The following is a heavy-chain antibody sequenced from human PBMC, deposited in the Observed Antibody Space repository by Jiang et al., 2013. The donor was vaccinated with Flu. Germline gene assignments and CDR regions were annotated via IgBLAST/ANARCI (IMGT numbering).Heavy chain of an antibody. J-gene: IGHJ4*02. Sequence: NFHTYGINWVRQAPGQGLEWMGWISTYNGDTNYAQKFQGRLTMSTDTSTSTAYMELRSLRSDDTALYYCARDGTSFSSSMWLIEVGGEKRFDSWGQGTLITVS. CDR1: NFHTYG. V-gene: IGHV1-18*01. D-gene: IGHD6-6*01. CDR2: ISTYNGDT. CDR3: ARDGTSFSSSMWLIEVGGEKRFDS.